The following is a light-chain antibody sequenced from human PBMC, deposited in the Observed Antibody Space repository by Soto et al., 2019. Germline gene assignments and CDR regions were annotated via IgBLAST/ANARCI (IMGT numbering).Light chain of an antibody. CDR1: QTVSSSF. CDR2: DAS. CDR3: QQYGSSGT. J-gene: IGKJ1*01. Sequence: EIVLTQSPGTLSLSPGERATLSCRASQTVSSSFLAWYQQKAGQAPRLLIDDASYTASGIPARFSGSGYGTDFTLTIGSIAPEDFAVYYCQQYGSSGTFGQGTKVDI. V-gene: IGKV3-20*01.